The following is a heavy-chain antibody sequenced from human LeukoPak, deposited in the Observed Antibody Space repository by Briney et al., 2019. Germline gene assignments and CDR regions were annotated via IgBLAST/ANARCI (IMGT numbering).Heavy chain of an antibody. J-gene: IGHJ6*02. CDR1: GDSVSSNSAA. V-gene: IGHV6-1*01. D-gene: IGHD1-26*01. Sequence: SQTLSLTCAISGDSVSSNSAAWNWIRQSPSRGLEWLGRTYYRSKWYNDYAVSVKSRITVNPDTSKNQFSLQLNSLTPEDTAVYYCARDLKWELPDYYGMDVWGQGTTVTVSS. CDR2: TYYRSKWYN. CDR3: ARDLKWELPDYYGMDV.